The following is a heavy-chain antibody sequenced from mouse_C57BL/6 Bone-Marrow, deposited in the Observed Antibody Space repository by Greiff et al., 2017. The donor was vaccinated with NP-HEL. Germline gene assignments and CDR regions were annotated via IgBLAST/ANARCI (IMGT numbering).Heavy chain of an antibody. D-gene: IGHD2-1*01. CDR1: GYTFTDYY. Sequence: VQLQQSGPELVKPGASVKISCKASGYTFTDYYMNWVKQSHGQSLEWIGDINPNNGGTSYNQKFKGKATLTVDKSSSTAYMELRSLTSEDSAVYYCERETMVGAWYFEVWGTGTTVTVAS. V-gene: IGHV1-26*01. J-gene: IGHJ1*03. CDR2: INPNNGGT. CDR3: ERETMVGAWYFEV.